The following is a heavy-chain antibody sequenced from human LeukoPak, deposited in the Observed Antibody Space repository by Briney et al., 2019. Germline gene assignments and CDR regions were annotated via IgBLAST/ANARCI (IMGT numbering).Heavy chain of an antibody. V-gene: IGHV4-34*01. Sequence: SETLSLTCAVYGGSFSGYYWSWIRQPPGKGLEWIGEINHSGSTNYNPSLKSRVTISVDTSKNQFSLKLSSVTAADTAVYYCATIHYSGGSCYSINPSYYYYMDVWGKGTTVTVSS. CDR3: ATIHYSGGSCYSINPSYYYYMDV. J-gene: IGHJ6*03. D-gene: IGHD2-15*01. CDR2: INHSGST. CDR1: GGSFSGYY.